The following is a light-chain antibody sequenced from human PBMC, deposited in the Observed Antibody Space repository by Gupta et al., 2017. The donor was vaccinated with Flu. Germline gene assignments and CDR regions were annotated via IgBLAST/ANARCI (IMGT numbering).Light chain of an antibody. CDR2: WAS. V-gene: IGKV4-1*01. CDR3: QQNYSFPYT. CDR1: QSVLYSSNNKNY. J-gene: IGKJ2*01. Sequence: DIVMTQSPDSLAVSLGERATINCKSSQSVLYSSNNKNYLAWYQQKPGQPPKPLIYWASTRESGVPDRFSGSGSGTDFTLTISSLQAEDLAVYYCQQNYSFPYTFGQGTXLEIK.